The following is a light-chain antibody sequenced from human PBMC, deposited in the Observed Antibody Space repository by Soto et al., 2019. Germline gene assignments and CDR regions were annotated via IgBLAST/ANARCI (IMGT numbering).Light chain of an antibody. Sequence: DIQMTQSPYSLSASVRDRVTITCQASQDIYNYLNWFQQKPGKAPKLLIYDASNLEAGVPSRFSGSGSGTHFTLTISSLQPDDFATYYCQHYNSYSEAFGQGTKVDIK. CDR3: QHYNSYSEA. CDR1: QDIYNY. CDR2: DAS. J-gene: IGKJ1*01. V-gene: IGKV1-33*01.